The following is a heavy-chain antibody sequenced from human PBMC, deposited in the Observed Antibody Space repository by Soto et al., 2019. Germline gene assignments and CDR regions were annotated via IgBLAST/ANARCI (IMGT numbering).Heavy chain of an antibody. D-gene: IGHD3-10*01. CDR2: ISSSSSYI. CDR1: GFTFSSYS. V-gene: IGHV3-21*01. Sequence: GGSLRLSCAASGFTFSSYSMNWVRQAPGRGLEWVSSISSSSSYIYYADSVKGRFTISRDNAKNSLYLQMNSLRAEDTAVYYCARDALSFKLLLFGDLPRWSDPWGQGTLVTVSS. CDR3: ARDALSFKLLLFGDLPRWSDP. J-gene: IGHJ5*02.